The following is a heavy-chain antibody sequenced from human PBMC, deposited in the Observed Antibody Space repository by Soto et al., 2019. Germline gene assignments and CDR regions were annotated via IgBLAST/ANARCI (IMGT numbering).Heavy chain of an antibody. V-gene: IGHV3-30-3*01. CDR1: GFTFSSYA. D-gene: IGHD3-10*01. CDR2: ISYDGSNK. Sequence: GGSLRLSCAASGFTFSSYAMHWVRQAPGKGLEWVAVISYDGSNKYYADSVKGRFTISRDNSKNTLYLQMNSLRAEDTAVYYCARGSTSGSYYFHYGKDVWGQGTTVTVSS. J-gene: IGHJ6*02. CDR3: ARGSTSGSYYFHYGKDV.